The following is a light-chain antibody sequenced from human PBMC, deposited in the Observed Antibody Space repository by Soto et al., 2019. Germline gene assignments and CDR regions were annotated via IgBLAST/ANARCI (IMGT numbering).Light chain of an antibody. CDR2: DVS. Sequence: EILMTKSAATRSLSPWERVTLSCRAGQGVTTNFAWYQQKSGQSPTLLIYDVSSRATGVPFRFSGTGPETDFTLTISGLQSEDSAIYFCQQYNNWPFSFGQGTRLEIK. CDR1: QGVTTN. V-gene: IGKV3-15*01. CDR3: QQYNNWPFS. J-gene: IGKJ5*01.